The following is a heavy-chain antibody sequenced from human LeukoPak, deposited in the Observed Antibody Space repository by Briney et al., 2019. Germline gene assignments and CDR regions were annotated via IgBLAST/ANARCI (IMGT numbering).Heavy chain of an antibody. CDR1: GGTISSYY. Sequence: SQTLSLTCTVSGGTISSYYWNWIRQPPGNGLEWIGYIYYIGSTNYNPSLKSRVTISVDTSKNQFSLKLSSVTAADTAVYYCANSVRNAFDIWGQGTVVTVSS. CDR2: IYYIGST. V-gene: IGHV4-59*01. CDR3: ANSVRNAFDI. J-gene: IGHJ3*02.